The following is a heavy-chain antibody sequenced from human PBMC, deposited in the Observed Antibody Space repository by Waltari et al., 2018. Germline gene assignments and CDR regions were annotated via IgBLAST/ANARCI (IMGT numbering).Heavy chain of an antibody. CDR3: ARVEGYVDY. D-gene: IGHD3-3*01. CDR2: IYHSGST. V-gene: IGHV4-38-2*02. CDR1: GYSISSGYY. J-gene: IGHJ4*02. Sequence: QVQLQESGPGLVKPSETLSLTCTVSGYSISSGYYWGWIRQPPGKGLEWIGSIYHSGSTYYNPSLKSRVTISVDTSKNQFSLKLSSVTAADTAVYYCARVEGYVDYWGQGTLVTVSS.